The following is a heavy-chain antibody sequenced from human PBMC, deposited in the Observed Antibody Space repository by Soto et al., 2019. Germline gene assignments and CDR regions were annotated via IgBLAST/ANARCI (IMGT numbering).Heavy chain of an antibody. CDR3: ARVLTMVRPRGYYYGMDV. J-gene: IGHJ6*02. D-gene: IGHD3-10*01. CDR2: INHSGST. CDR1: GGSFSGYY. V-gene: IGHV4-34*01. Sequence: PSETLSLTCAVYGGSFSGYYWSWIRQPPGKGLEWIGEINHSGSTNYNPSLKSRVTISVDTSKNQFSLKLSSVTAADTAVYYCARVLTMVRPRGYYYGMDVWGQGTTVTVSS.